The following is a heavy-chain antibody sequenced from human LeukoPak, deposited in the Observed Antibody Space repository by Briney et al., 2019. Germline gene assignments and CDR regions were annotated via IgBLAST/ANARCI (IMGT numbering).Heavy chain of an antibody. J-gene: IGHJ4*02. V-gene: IGHV3-20*04. CDR2: INWNGGST. D-gene: IGHD1-26*01. CDR3: ASRTGSYYPFDS. Sequence: GGSLRLSCAASGFTFDDYGMSWVRQAPGKGLEWVSGINWNGGSTGYADSVKGRFTISRDNAKNSLYLQMNSLRAEDTALYYCASRTGSYYPFDSWGQGTLVTVSS. CDR1: GFTFDDYG.